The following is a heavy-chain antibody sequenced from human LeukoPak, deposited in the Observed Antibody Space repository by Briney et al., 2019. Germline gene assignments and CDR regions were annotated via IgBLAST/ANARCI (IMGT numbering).Heavy chain of an antibody. J-gene: IGHJ4*02. CDR2: IYYSGST. Sequence: KPSETLSLTCTVSGVSVNSGSYYWHWVRQPPGKGLEWIGYIYYSGSTNYNPSLKSRVTISVDTSKNQFSLKLSSVTAADTAVYYCARAAYSGSYHSDYWGQGTLVTVSS. CDR3: ARAAYSGSYHSDY. D-gene: IGHD1-26*01. V-gene: IGHV4-61*01. CDR1: GVSVNSGSYY.